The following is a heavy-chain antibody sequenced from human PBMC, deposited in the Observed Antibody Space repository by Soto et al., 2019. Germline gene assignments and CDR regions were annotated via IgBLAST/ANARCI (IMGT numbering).Heavy chain of an antibody. CDR2: INSDGSTT. V-gene: IGHV3-74*01. Sequence: GGSLRLSCAASGFTFSSYWMHWVRQAPGKGLVWVSRINSDGSTTSYADSVKGRFTISRDNAKNSLYLQMNSLRDEDTAVYYCASSGRSSIFGGVRYFDYWGQGTLVTVSS. CDR3: ASSGRSSIFGGVRYFDY. J-gene: IGHJ4*02. D-gene: IGHD3-3*01. CDR1: GFTFSSYW.